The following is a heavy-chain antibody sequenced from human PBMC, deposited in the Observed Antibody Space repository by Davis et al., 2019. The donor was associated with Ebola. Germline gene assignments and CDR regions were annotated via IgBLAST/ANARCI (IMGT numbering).Heavy chain of an antibody. V-gene: IGHV4-34*01. CDR3: ARRPGIGADP. Sequence: PSETLSLTCAVYGGSSSANHWSRTRQPPGQGLEWIGEIYHSGSTNYNPSLKSRVTISVDTSKNQFSLKLSSVTAAGTAVYYCARRPGIGADPWGQGTLVTVSS. D-gene: IGHD6-13*01. CDR1: GGSSSANH. CDR2: IYHSGST. J-gene: IGHJ5*02.